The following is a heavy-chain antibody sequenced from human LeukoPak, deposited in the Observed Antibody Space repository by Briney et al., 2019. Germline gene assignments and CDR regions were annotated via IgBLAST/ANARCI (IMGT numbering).Heavy chain of an antibody. J-gene: IGHJ3*02. Sequence: GGSLRLSCAASGFTFSSDSMNWVRQAPGKGLEWVSSISSSSSYIYYADSVKGRFTISRDNAKNSLYLQMNSLRAEDTAVYYCARDGTTVTTSSAFDIWGQGTMVTVSS. CDR3: ARDGTTVTTSSAFDI. CDR2: ISSSSSYI. D-gene: IGHD4-17*01. V-gene: IGHV3-21*01. CDR1: GFTFSSDS.